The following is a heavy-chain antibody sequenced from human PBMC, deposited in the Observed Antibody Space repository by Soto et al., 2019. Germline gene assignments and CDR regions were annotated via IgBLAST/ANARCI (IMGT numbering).Heavy chain of an antibody. CDR1: GGSLSDYF. J-gene: IGHJ6*03. V-gene: IGHV4-34*01. CDR3: ARGGISHWAYFYYMDV. Sequence: SETLSLTCVVSGGSLSDYFWSWIRQPPGMALEWIGEINHLGSINYNPSLKSRVTMSVDTSKNQFSLTLNSATAADTATYYCARGGISHWAYFYYMDVRARGTTVTVSS. CDR2: INHLGSI. D-gene: IGHD2-21*01.